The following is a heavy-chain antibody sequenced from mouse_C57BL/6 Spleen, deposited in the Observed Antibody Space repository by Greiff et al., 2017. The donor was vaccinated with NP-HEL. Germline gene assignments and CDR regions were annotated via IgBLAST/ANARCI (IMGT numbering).Heavy chain of an antibody. CDR1: GYTFTDYN. CDR3: ARDGWTFPFAY. CDR2: INPNNGGT. D-gene: IGHD1-1*01. Sequence: EVQLQQSGPELVKPGASVKMSCKASGYTFTDYNMHWVKQSHGKSLEWIGYINPNNGGTSYNQKFKGKATLTVNKPSSTAYMELRSLTSEDSAVYYCARDGWTFPFAYWGQGTLVTVSA. J-gene: IGHJ3*01. V-gene: IGHV1-22*01.